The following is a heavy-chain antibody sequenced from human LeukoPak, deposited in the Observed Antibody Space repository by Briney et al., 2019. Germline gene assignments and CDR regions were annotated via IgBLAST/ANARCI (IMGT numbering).Heavy chain of an antibody. Sequence: SETLSLTCTVSGGSISSSSYYWGWIRQPPGKGLEWIGSIYYSGSTYYNPSLKSRVTISVDTSKNQFFLKLSSVTAADTTVYYCARHARSSSHPSNWFDPWGQGTLVTVSS. CDR2: IYYSGST. CDR1: GGSISSSSYY. CDR3: ARHARSSSHPSNWFDP. V-gene: IGHV4-39*01. D-gene: IGHD6-13*01. J-gene: IGHJ5*02.